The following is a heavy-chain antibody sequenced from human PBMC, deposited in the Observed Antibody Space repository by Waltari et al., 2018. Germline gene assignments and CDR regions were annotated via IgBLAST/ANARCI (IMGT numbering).Heavy chain of an antibody. CDR1: GFTFSSYS. CDR2: ISSSSSYI. CDR3: ARDRLGKTGLTC. V-gene: IGHV3-21*01. J-gene: IGHJ4*02. D-gene: IGHD3-9*01. Sequence: EVQLLESGGGLVKPGGSLRLSCAASGFTFSSYSMNWVRQAPGKGLEWVSSISSSSSYIYYADSVKGRFTISRDNAKNSLYLQMNSLRAEDTAVYYCARDRLGKTGLTCWGQGTLVTVSS.